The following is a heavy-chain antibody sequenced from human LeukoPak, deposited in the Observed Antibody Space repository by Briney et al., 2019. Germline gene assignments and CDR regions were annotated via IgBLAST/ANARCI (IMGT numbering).Heavy chain of an antibody. D-gene: IGHD4-11*01. Sequence: SQTLSLTCTVSGGSISSGSYYWRWIRQPAGKGLEWIGRIYTGGSTNYNPSLKSRVTISVDTSKNQFSLKLSSVTAADTDVYYCARGWGFYSNYDATNWFDPWGQGTLVAVSS. V-gene: IGHV4-61*02. CDR2: IYTGGST. J-gene: IGHJ5*02. CDR1: GGSISSGSYY. CDR3: ARGWGFYSNYDATNWFDP.